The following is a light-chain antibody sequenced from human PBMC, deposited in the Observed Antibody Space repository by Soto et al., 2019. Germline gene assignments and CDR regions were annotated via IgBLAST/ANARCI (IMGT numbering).Light chain of an antibody. Sequence: QSVLTQPPSVSGATGERVTISCSGTTSNIGAGYGVHWYQKSPGTAPRLLIYDNTNRPSGVPDRFSGSKSGTSVSLATTGLQTEDESDYYCQTYDRNLGGSIFCGGIKLTVL. CDR1: TSNIGAGYG. V-gene: IGLV1-40*01. J-gene: IGLJ2*01. CDR3: QTYDRNLGGSI. CDR2: DNT.